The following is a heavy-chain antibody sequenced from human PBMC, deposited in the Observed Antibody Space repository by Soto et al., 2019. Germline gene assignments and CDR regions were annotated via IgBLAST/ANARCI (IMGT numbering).Heavy chain of an antibody. J-gene: IGHJ4*02. CDR1: GYTFTSYA. Sequence: ASVKVSCKASGYTFTSYAIHWVRQAPGQRLEWMGWINAGNGNTKYSQKFQGRVIVTRDTSAGTAYMELRSLRSEDTAVYYCATPIVAFYWGQGTLVTVSS. CDR2: INAGNGNT. V-gene: IGHV1-3*01. D-gene: IGHD5-12*01. CDR3: ATPIVAFY.